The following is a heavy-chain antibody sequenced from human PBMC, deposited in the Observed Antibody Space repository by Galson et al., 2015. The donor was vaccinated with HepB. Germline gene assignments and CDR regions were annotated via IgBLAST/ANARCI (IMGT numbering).Heavy chain of an antibody. V-gene: IGHV1-69*13. D-gene: IGHD3-3*01. CDR2: IIPISGIP. CDR1: GGTFSSYT. CDR3: ASSRPDYGFWKAGANSSIDGY. J-gene: IGHJ4*02. Sequence: SVKVSCKASGGTFSSYTISWVRQAPGQGLECLGGIIPISGIPRYAQKFQGRVTITADESTVTVYMELGGLTSEDTAIYYCASSRPDYGFWKAGANSSIDGYWGQGTLVSVSS.